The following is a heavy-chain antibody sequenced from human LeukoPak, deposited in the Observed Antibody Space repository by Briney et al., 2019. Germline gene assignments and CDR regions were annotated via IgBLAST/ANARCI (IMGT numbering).Heavy chain of an antibody. CDR1: GGSISSYY. D-gene: IGHD4-4*01. Sequence: SETLSLTCTVSGGSISSYYWSWIRQPPGKGLEWIGYIYYSGSTNYNPSLKSRVTISVDTSKNQFSLKLSSVTAADTAVYYCANDMGAPGPMTTPDNYWGQGTLVTVSS. J-gene: IGHJ4*02. V-gene: IGHV4-59*01. CDR3: ANDMGAPGPMTTPDNY. CDR2: IYYSGST.